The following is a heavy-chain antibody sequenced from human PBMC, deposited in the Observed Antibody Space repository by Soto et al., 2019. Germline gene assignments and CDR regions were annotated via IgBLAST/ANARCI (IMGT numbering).Heavy chain of an antibody. CDR1: GDSISSSNW. CDR3: ARVRQYCSATSCSLDP. CDR2: IHHSGTT. Sequence: KTSETLSLTCAVSGDSISSSNWWHWVRQPPGKGLEWIGEIHHSGTTNYNPSLKSRVAISVDRSKNQFSLKLNSVTAADTAVYYCARVRQYCSATSCSLDPWGQGTLVTVSS. J-gene: IGHJ5*02. D-gene: IGHD2-2*01. V-gene: IGHV4-4*02.